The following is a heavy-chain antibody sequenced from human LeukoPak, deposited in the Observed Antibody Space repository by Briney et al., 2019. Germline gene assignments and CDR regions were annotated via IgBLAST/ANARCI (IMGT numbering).Heavy chain of an antibody. V-gene: IGHV5-51*01. CDR1: GYNFTTYW. J-gene: IGHJ3*02. CDR2: IYPGDSDT. Sequence: GESLKISCKGSGYNFTTYWIGWVRQMPGKGLEWMGIIYPGDSDTRYIPSFQGRVTISADKSISTAYLQWSSLKASDTAMYYCARSNGIVGAPDAFDIWGQGTMVTVSS. CDR3: ARSNGIVGAPDAFDI. D-gene: IGHD1-26*01.